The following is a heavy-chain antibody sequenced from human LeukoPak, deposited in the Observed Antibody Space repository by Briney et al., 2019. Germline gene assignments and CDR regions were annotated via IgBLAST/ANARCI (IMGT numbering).Heavy chain of an antibody. J-gene: IGHJ4*02. D-gene: IGHD2/OR15-2a*01. CDR3: VRHPDSMRHLDY. Sequence: SGTLSLTCAVSGGSISSSNWWSWVRPPPGKGLEWIGEIYHSGSTNYNPSLKSRVTISVDTSKNQFSLKVSSVTAADTAVYYCVRHPDSMRHLDYWGQGTLVTVSS. V-gene: IGHV4-4*02. CDR1: GGSISSSNW. CDR2: IYHSGST.